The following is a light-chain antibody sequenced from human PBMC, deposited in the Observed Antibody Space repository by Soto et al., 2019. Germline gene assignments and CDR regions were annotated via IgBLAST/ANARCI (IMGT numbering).Light chain of an antibody. CDR2: DAY. V-gene: IGKV1-33*01. CDR1: QDISNS. CDR3: QHYNNLPPT. Sequence: DIKMTQSPSSLSASVGDRVTIRCQASQDISNSLNWYQQKPGKAPDLLIYDAYNLETGVPSRFTGSGTGTDFTLTISSLQPEDIGTYYCQHYNNLPPTFGPGTNVDI. J-gene: IGKJ3*01.